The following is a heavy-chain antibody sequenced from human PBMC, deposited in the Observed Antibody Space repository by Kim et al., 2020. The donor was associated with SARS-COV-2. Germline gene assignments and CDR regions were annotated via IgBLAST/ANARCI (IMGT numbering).Heavy chain of an antibody. CDR2: ISWNSGSI. V-gene: IGHV3-9*01. D-gene: IGHD3-3*01. J-gene: IGHJ6*01. CDR1: GFTFDDYA. CDR3: AKDMRSSWSGYIPPYDY. Sequence: GGSLRLSCAASGFTFDDYAMHWVRQAPGKGLEWVSGISWNSGSIGYADSVKGRFTISRDNAKNSLYLQMNSLRAEDTALYYCAKDMRSSWSGYIPPYDY.